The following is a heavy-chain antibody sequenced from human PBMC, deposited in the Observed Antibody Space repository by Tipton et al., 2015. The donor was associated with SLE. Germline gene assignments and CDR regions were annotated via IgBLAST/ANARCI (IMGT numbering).Heavy chain of an antibody. V-gene: IGHV4-4*07. CDR3: ARHGNQDY. CDR2: VYNSGTS. Sequence: TLSLTCTVSGGSLGNNQWSWIRQPAGRGLEWIGRVYNSGTSRYNPSLRSRVVVAMDASKNQVSLKLRSVTAADTAVYYCARHGNQDYWGQGTLVTVSS. D-gene: IGHD4-23*01. J-gene: IGHJ4*02. CDR1: GGSLGNNQ.